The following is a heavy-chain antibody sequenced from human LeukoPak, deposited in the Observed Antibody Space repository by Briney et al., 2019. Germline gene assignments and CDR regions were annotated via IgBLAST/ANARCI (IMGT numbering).Heavy chain of an antibody. Sequence: GGSLRLSCAASGFTFSSYAMNWVRQAPGKGMEWVSAIDSSTTRIYYANSVRGRFTISRDNAKNSLDLQMNSLRAEDTAVYYCVRGGTYCDSTCKGADYWGQGTLVAVSS. CDR1: GFTFSSYA. CDR3: VRGGTYCDSTCKGADY. V-gene: IGHV3-21*01. J-gene: IGHJ4*02. CDR2: IDSSTTRI. D-gene: IGHD2/OR15-2a*01.